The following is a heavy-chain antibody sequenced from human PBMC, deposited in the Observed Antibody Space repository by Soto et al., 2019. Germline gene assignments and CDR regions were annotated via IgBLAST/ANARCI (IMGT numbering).Heavy chain of an antibody. J-gene: IGHJ4*02. V-gene: IGHV3-23*01. CDR3: EKVACSTSVTKVLD. Sequence: EVQLLESGGGLVQPGGSLRLSCAASGFTVSSYAMNWVRQAPGKGLEWVSAISGSGVITYYVDSVKGRFTISRDNSENALYLQMNRLRAEDTAVYYCEKVACSTSVTKVLDWGQGTLVTVSS. CDR2: ISGSGVIT. CDR1: GFTVSSYA. D-gene: IGHD4-17*01.